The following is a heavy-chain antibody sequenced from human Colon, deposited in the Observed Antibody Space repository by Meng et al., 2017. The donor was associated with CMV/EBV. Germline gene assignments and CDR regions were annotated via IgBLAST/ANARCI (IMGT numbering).Heavy chain of an antibody. V-gene: IGHV1-2*07. J-gene: IGHJ5*01. Sequence: ASVKVSCKTSGYGFTDFYIHWVRQAPGQGLEWMGWINPKVGGTAYARKFRGRVIMTRDTSASTAYMEVDRLTSDDTAVYFCARGRMWVVPADFHGIDSWGPGTMVTVSS. CDR3: ARGRMWVVPADFHGIDS. D-gene: IGHD1-14*01. CDR2: INPKVGGT. CDR1: GYGFTDFY.